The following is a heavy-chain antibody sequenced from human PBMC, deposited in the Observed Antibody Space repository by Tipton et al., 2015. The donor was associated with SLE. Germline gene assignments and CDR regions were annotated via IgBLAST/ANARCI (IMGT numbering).Heavy chain of an antibody. Sequence: TLSLTCTVYGGSLSGYWWSWIRHPPGKGLEWIGEINDVGGTNFNPSLKSRVTISIDTSRNQFSLRLSSVTAADTAVYFCARIGGYGSGTFYPDYWGRGTLVSVSS. J-gene: IGHJ4*02. V-gene: IGHV4-34*01. D-gene: IGHD3-10*01. CDR1: GGSLSGYW. CDR2: INDVGGT. CDR3: ARIGGYGSGTFYPDY.